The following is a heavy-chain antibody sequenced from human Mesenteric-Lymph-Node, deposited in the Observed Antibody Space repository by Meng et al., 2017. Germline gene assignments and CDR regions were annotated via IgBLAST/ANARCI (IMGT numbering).Heavy chain of an antibody. J-gene: IGHJ4*02. CDR3: ARDLMLGALDFDY. CDR2: ISGSGGGT. Sequence: GESLKISCAASGFTFSDYAMSWVRQAPGKGLEWVSAISGSGGGTYYADSVKGRFTISRDNSKNTLYLQMNSLRAEDTAVYYCARDLMLGALDFDYWGQGTLVTVSS. D-gene: IGHD3-10*02. CDR1: GFTFSDYA. V-gene: IGHV3-23*01.